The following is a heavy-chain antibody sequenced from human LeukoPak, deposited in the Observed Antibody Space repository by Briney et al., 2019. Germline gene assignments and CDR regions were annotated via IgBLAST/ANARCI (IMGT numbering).Heavy chain of an antibody. CDR1: GGTFSSYA. V-gene: IGHV1-69*13. J-gene: IGHJ6*02. Sequence: AASVKVSCKASGGTFSSYAISWVRQAPGQGLEWMGGIIPIFGTANYAQKFQGRVTITADESTSTAYMELSSLRSEDTAVYYCARDRDNRGFLEWLSYRDYYYYGMDVWGQGTTVTVSS. D-gene: IGHD3-3*01. CDR3: ARDRDNRGFLEWLSYRDYYYYGMDV. CDR2: IIPIFGTA.